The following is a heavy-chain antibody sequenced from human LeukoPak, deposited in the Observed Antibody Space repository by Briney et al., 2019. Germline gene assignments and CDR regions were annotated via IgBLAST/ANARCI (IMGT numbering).Heavy chain of an antibody. CDR1: GGSFSGYY. J-gene: IGHJ4*02. CDR3: ARHDPLGGYSDY. Sequence: SETLSLTCAVYGGSFSGYYWSWIRQPPGKGLEWIGEINHSGSTNYNPSLKSLVTISVDTSKNQFSLKLSSVTAADTAVYYCARHDPLGGYSDYWGQGTLVTVSS. D-gene: IGHD2-15*01. CDR2: INHSGST. V-gene: IGHV4-34*01.